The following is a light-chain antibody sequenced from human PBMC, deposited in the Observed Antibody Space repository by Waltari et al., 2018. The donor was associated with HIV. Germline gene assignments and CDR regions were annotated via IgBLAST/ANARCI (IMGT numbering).Light chain of an antibody. CDR2: KVS. CDR1: QSLVYRDCNTY. J-gene: IGKJ1*01. Sequence: DIVMTQSPFSLPVTLGQPASISCRSSQSLVYRDCNTYLNWFQQRPGQSPRRLIYKVSNRDSGVPDRLSGSGSGTDFTLTISRVEAEDVGVYYCMQGTHWPWTFGQGTKVEIK. CDR3: MQGTHWPWT. V-gene: IGKV2-30*01.